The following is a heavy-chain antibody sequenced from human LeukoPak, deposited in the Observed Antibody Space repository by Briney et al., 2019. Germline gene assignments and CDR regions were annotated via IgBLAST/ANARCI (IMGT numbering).Heavy chain of an antibody. V-gene: IGHV1-8*01. D-gene: IGHD2-21*02. J-gene: IGHJ4*02. CDR1: GFTFSNCD. Sequence: ASVKVSCKASGFTFSNCDINWVRQAPGQGLEWMGWLNPKSGDTGYAQKFQGRVAMTRNTSITTAYMEVSSLTSEDTAVYYCARGTALSSPLEYWGQGTLVTVSS. CDR3: ARGTALSSPLEY. CDR2: LNPKSGDT.